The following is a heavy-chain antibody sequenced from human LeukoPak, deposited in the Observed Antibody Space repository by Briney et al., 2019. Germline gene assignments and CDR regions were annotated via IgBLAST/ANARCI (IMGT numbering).Heavy chain of an antibody. Sequence: PGGSLRLSCAASGFIFSSYAMSWVRQAPGKGLEWVSAISGSGGSTYYADSVKGRFTISRDNCKNTLYLQMNSLRAENTAVYYCAKDVSPFTMVRGVMFDYWGQGTLVTVSS. D-gene: IGHD3-10*01. V-gene: IGHV3-23*01. CDR3: AKDVSPFTMVRGVMFDY. CDR1: GFIFSSYA. CDR2: ISGSGGST. J-gene: IGHJ4*02.